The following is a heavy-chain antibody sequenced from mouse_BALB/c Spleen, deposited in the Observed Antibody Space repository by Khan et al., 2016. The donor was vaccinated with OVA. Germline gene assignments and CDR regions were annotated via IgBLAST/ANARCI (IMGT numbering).Heavy chain of an antibody. CDR1: GYSITSGYG. CDR2: ISYSGST. V-gene: IGHV3-2*02. CDR3: ARTARIKY. Sequence: EVKLLESGPGLVKPSQSLSRTCTVTGYSITSGYGWNWIRQFPGNKLELMGYISYSGSTNYNPTLKSRISITRDKAKNQFFLQLHSVTTEDTATYYCARTARIKYWGQGTTLTVSS. J-gene: IGHJ2*01. D-gene: IGHD1-2*01.